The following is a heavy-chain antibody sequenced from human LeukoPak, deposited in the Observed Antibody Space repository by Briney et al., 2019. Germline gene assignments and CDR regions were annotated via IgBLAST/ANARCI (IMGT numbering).Heavy chain of an antibody. D-gene: IGHD4-17*01. CDR1: GFTFSSYG. CDR2: IWYDGSNK. Sequence: PGRSLRLSCAASGFTFSSYGMHWVRQAPGKGLEWVASIWYDGSNKYYADSVKGRFTISRDNSKNTLYLQMNSLRAEDTAVYYCAKGYGDYVVDYWGQGTLVTVSS. J-gene: IGHJ4*02. CDR3: AKGYGDYVVDY. V-gene: IGHV3-33*06.